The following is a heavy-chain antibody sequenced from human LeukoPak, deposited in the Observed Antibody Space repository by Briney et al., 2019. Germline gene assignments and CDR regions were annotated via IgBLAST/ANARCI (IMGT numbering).Heavy chain of an antibody. CDR3: AREQIVVVPAAISRRGGYYFDY. Sequence: GGSLRLSCAASGFTFSSYSMNWVRQAPGKGLEWVSSISSSSSYIYYADSVKGRFTISRDNAKNSLYLQMNSLRAEDTAVYYCAREQIVVVPAAISRRGGYYFDYWGQGTLVTVSS. J-gene: IGHJ4*02. D-gene: IGHD2-2*01. CDR2: ISSSSSYI. CDR1: GFTFSSYS. V-gene: IGHV3-21*01.